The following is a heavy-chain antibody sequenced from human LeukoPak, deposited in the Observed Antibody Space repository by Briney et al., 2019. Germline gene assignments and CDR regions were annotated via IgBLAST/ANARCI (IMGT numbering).Heavy chain of an antibody. CDR1: GGTFSSYA. J-gene: IGHJ6*02. D-gene: IGHD3-10*01. Sequence: SVKVSCKASGGTFSSYAISWVRQAPGQGLEWMGGIIPIFGTANYAQKFQGRVTITEDESTSAAYMELSSLRSEDTAVYYCARGRKAMVRGVISYGMDVWGQGTTVTVSS. V-gene: IGHV1-69*13. CDR2: IIPIFGTA. CDR3: ARGRKAMVRGVISYGMDV.